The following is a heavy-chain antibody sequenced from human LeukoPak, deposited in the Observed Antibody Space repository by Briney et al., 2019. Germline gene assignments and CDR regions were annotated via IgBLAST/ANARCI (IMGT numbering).Heavy chain of an antibody. D-gene: IGHD5-12*01. V-gene: IGHV3-74*01. Sequence: GSLRLSCAASGFTFSSYWMHWVRQAPGKGLVWVSRINSDGRSTSYADSVKGRFTISRDNAKNTLYLQMNSLRVEDTAVYYCARVWFRGGYDCPFDYWGQGALVTVSS. CDR3: ARVWFRGGYDCPFDY. CDR1: GFTFSSYW. CDR2: INSDGRST. J-gene: IGHJ4*02.